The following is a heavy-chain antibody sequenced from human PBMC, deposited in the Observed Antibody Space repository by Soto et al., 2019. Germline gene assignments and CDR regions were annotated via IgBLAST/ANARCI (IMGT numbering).Heavy chain of an antibody. CDR3: ARDRSRAGYFDY. V-gene: IGHV4-31*03. CDR2: IYYSGST. D-gene: IGHD6-13*01. J-gene: IGHJ4*02. Sequence: PSETLSLTCTVSGDSISSGGYYWSWIRQHPGKGLEWIGYIYYSGSTYYNPSLKSRVTISLDTSKNQFSLKLTSVTAADTAVYYCARDRSRAGYFDYWGQGTLVTVS. CDR1: GDSISSGGYY.